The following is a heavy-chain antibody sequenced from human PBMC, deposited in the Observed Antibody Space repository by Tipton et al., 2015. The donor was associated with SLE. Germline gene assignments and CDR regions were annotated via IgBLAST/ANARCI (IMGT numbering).Heavy chain of an antibody. Sequence: TLSLTCTVSGGSISSYYWSWIRQPPGKGLEWIGYIYYSGSTNYNPSLKSRVTISVDTSKNQFSLKLSSVAAADTAVYYCASHPAGDRDYSGQGTLVTVSS. CDR2: IYYSGST. CDR3: ASHPAGDRDY. V-gene: IGHV4-59*01. CDR1: GGSISSYY. J-gene: IGHJ4*02. D-gene: IGHD7-27*01.